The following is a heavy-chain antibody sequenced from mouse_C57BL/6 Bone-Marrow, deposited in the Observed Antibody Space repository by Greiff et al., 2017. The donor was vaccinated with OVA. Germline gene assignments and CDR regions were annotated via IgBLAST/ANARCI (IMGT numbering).Heavy chain of an antibody. Sequence: EVKLVESVAELVRPGASVKLSCTASGFNIKNTYMHWVKQRPEQGLEWIGRIDPANGNTKYAPKFQGKATITADTSSNTAYLQLSSLTSEDTAIYYCAPLIYYYGSSYLYWGQGTTLTVSS. CDR3: APLIYYYGSSYLY. CDR2: IDPANGNT. CDR1: GFNIKNTY. J-gene: IGHJ2*01. D-gene: IGHD1-1*01. V-gene: IGHV14-3*01.